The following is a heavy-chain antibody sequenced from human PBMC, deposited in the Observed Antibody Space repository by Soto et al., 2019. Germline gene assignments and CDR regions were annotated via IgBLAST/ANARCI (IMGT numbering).Heavy chain of an antibody. Sequence: EVQLLESGGGLVQPGGSLRLSCAASGFTFSSYAMSWVRQAPGKGLEWVSGISGSGGSTYYADSVKGRFTISRDNSKNTLSLQMTSLRADDTAVYYCAKSPDFYYDGMDVWGQGTTVTVSS. CDR2: ISGSGGST. V-gene: IGHV3-23*01. CDR1: GFTFSSYA. CDR3: AKSPDFYYDGMDV. J-gene: IGHJ6*02.